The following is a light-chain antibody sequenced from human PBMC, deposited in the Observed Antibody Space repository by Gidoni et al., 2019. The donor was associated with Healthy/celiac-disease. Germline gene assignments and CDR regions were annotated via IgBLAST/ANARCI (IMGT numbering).Light chain of an antibody. J-gene: IGKJ1*01. Sequence: EIVLTQSPGTLSLSPGERATLYCRASQRVSSSYLAWYQQKPGQAPRLLIYGASSRATGIPDRFSGSGSGTDFTLTISRLEPEDFAVYYCQQYGSSLSWTFGQGTKVEIK. CDR1: QRVSSSY. CDR3: QQYGSSLSWT. V-gene: IGKV3-20*01. CDR2: GAS.